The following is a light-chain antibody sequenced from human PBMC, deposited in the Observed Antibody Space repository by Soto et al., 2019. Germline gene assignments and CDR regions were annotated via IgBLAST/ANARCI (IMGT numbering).Light chain of an antibody. CDR3: QQYNTYLS. CDR2: GAS. V-gene: IGKV3-20*01. CDR1: HSVSSSF. Sequence: EIVLTQSPGTLSLSPGERATLSCRASHSVSSSFLAWYQHRPGQAPRLLIYGASSRATGIPDRFSGSGSGTDFTLTISSLLPDDVATYYCQQYNTYLSFGQGTKVDIK. J-gene: IGKJ1*01.